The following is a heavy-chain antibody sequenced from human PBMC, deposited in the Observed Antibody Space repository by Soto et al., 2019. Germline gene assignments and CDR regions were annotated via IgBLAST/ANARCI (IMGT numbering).Heavy chain of an antibody. V-gene: IGHV1-18*04. D-gene: IGHD2-15*01. CDR1: GYTFTSYG. J-gene: IGHJ5*02. CDR2: ISSYSGNT. Sequence: QVQLLQSGAELKKPGASVKVSCKASGYTFTSYGISGVRQAPGQGLEWMGWISSYSGNTNYEQKFRGRVTMTTDTTASTAYMELTSLTSDDTGVYYGARVPGAFALVPATLDWFDPWGLGTLVSVSS. CDR3: ARVPGAFALVPATLDWFDP.